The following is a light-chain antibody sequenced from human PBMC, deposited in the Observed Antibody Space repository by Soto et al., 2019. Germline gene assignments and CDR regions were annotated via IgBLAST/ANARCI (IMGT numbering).Light chain of an antibody. V-gene: IGKV4-1*01. CDR1: QTVLYSSKNNHKNH. CDR2: WAS. Sequence: DIVMTQSPDSLAVSLGERATINCKSSQTVLYSSKNNHKNHLARFQKKPGQPPKLLISWASTRESGVPDRFSGSGSGTDFTLTISSLQAEDVAVYYCQQYYYTPFTFGPGTKVNIK. J-gene: IGKJ3*01. CDR3: QQYYYTPFT.